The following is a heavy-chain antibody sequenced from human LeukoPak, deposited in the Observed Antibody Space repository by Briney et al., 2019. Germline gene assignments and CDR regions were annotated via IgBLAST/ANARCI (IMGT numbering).Heavy chain of an antibody. CDR1: GGSFSGYY. D-gene: IGHD3-22*01. V-gene: IGHV4-34*01. CDR2: INHSGST. J-gene: IGHJ4*02. CDR3: ARGYSYYDSSGYYS. Sequence: PSGTLSLTCAVCGGSFSGYYWSWIRQPPGKGLEWIGEINHSGSTNYNPSLKSRVTISVDTSKSQFSLKLSSVTAADTAVYYCARGYSYYDSSGYYSWGQGTLVTVSS.